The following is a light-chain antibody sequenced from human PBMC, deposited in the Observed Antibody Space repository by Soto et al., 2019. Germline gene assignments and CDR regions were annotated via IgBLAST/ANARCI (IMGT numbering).Light chain of an antibody. CDR1: QSVSGY. Sequence: EIVLTQSPATLALSAGERATLSCRASQSVSGYLAWYQQKPGQAPRLLIYDGSHRAAGIPSRFSGSGSGTDFTLTISGLEPEDFAVYYCQQRSNWLISFGPGTKVDIK. CDR3: QQRSNWLIS. CDR2: DGS. J-gene: IGKJ3*01. V-gene: IGKV3-11*01.